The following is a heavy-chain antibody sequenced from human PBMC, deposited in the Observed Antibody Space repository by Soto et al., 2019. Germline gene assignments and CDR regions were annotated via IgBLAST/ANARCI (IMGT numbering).Heavy chain of an antibody. CDR1: GYSCTNHY. J-gene: IGHJ6*02. V-gene: IGHV1-46*01. D-gene: IGHD2-15*01. CDR2: LNPTSGDT. Sequence: QVQLVQSGAEVKKPGASVKVSCKASGYSCTNHYIHWVRQAPGQGLEWMGILNPTSGDTHHAQRFQGRVTMTGDTSTNTVYKELSGLRSEDTAVFYCARVADVVVLMYSYGMDVWGQVTTVTVSS. CDR3: ARVADVVVLMYSYGMDV.